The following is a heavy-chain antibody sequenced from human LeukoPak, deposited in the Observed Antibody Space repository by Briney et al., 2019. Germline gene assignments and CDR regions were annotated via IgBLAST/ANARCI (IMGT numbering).Heavy chain of an antibody. J-gene: IGHJ4*02. D-gene: IGHD5-24*01. CDR3: ARGPLGMGY. CDR1: GASISTTNW. Sequence: SETLSLTCAVSGASISTTNWWSWVRQPPGKGLDWIGEIFQSGRTSYNPSLKSRVTISVDTSKNQFSLKLSSVTAADTAVYYCARGPLGMGYWGQGTLVTVSS. V-gene: IGHV4-4*02. CDR2: IFQSGRT.